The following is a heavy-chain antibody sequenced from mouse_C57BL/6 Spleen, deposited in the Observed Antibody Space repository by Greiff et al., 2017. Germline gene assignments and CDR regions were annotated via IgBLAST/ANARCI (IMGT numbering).Heavy chain of an antibody. Sequence: EVQGVESGGGLVKPGGSLKLSCAASGFTFSSYAMSWVRQTPEKRLEWVATISDGGSYTYYPDNVKGRFTISRDNAKNNLYLQMSHLKSEDTAMYYCAREYSGNYAMDYWGQGTSVTVSS. CDR3: AREYSGNYAMDY. D-gene: IGHD6-1*01. CDR1: GFTFSSYA. CDR2: ISDGGSYT. J-gene: IGHJ4*01. V-gene: IGHV5-4*01.